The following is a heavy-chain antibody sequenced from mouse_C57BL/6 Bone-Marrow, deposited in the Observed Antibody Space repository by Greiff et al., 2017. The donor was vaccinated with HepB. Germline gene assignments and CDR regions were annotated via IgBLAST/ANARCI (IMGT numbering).Heavy chain of an antibody. D-gene: IGHD1-1*01. Sequence: EVQLQQSGTVLARPGASVKMSCKTSGYTFTSYWMHWVKQRPGQGLEWIGAIYPGNSDTSYNQKFKGKAKLTAVTSASTAYMELSSLTNEDSAVYYCTIYYYGSSPYYYAMDYWGQGTSVTVSS. CDR2: IYPGNSDT. J-gene: IGHJ4*01. CDR3: TIYYYGSSPYYYAMDY. CDR1: GYTFTSYW. V-gene: IGHV1-5*01.